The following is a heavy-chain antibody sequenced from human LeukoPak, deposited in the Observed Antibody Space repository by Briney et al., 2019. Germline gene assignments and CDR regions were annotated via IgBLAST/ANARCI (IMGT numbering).Heavy chain of an antibody. CDR1: GYTFTGYY. CDR2: INPNSGGT. D-gene: IGHD3-3*01. CDR3: ARDADFWSGYYLRDY. J-gene: IGHJ4*02. Sequence: VASVKVPCKASGYTFTGYYMHWVRQAPGQGLEWMGWINPNSGGTNYAQKFQGRVTMTRDTSISTAYMELSRLRSDDTAVYYCARDADFWSGYYLRDYWGQGTLVTVSS. V-gene: IGHV1-2*02.